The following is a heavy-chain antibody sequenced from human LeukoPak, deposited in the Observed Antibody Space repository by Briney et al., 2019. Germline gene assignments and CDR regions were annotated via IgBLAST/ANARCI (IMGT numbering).Heavy chain of an antibody. D-gene: IGHD4-23*01. Sequence: GESLKIFCKSSGYTITGYWIGWVSQMPGKGLEWMGIISPGDSDTRYSPSFQGQVTMSADKSINTAYLQWGSLKASDTALYYCARGRGATVITNFDYWGQGTLVTVSS. J-gene: IGHJ4*02. CDR1: GYTITGYW. CDR3: ARGRGATVITNFDY. V-gene: IGHV5-51*01. CDR2: ISPGDSDT.